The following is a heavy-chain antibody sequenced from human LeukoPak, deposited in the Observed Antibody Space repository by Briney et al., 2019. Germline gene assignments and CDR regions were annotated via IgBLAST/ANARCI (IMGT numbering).Heavy chain of an antibody. V-gene: IGHV3-23*01. Sequence: GGSLSLSCAASGFTFSSYAMGWVRRAPGKGLEWVSAITASGGNTYYADSVKGRFTISRDNSKNTLYLQVNSLRAEDTAVYYCAKGNGYSYGRYYFDYWGQGTLVTVSS. D-gene: IGHD5-18*01. J-gene: IGHJ4*02. CDR3: AKGNGYSYGRYYFDY. CDR2: ITASGGNT. CDR1: GFTFSSYA.